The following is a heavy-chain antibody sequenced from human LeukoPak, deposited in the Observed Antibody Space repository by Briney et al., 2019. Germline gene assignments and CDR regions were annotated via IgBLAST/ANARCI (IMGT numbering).Heavy chain of an antibody. Sequence: QPGGSLRLSCAASELTFSSYARSWVRQAPGKGLEWVSAISGSGGSTYYAGSVKGRFTISRDNSKNTLYLQMNSKRPEDTAVYYCSKGNVQPTGPTPFDYWGQGTLVTVSS. V-gene: IGHV3-23*01. CDR1: ELTFSSYA. J-gene: IGHJ4*02. CDR3: SKGNVQPTGPTPFDY. CDR2: ISGSGGST. D-gene: IGHD4-17*01.